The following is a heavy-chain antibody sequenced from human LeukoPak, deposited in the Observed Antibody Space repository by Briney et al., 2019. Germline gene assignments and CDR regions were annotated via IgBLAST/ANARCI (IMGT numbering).Heavy chain of an antibody. CDR1: GGTFSSYA. Sequence: AASVKVSCKASGGTFSSYAISWVRQAPGQGLEWMGRIIPIFGTANYAQKFQGRVTITTDEPTSTAYMELSSLRSEDTAVYYCAREPIKQLWFRVAGTSDAFDIWGQGTMVTVSS. CDR3: AREPIKQLWFRVAGTSDAFDI. CDR2: IIPIFGTA. J-gene: IGHJ3*02. D-gene: IGHD6-19*01. V-gene: IGHV1-69*05.